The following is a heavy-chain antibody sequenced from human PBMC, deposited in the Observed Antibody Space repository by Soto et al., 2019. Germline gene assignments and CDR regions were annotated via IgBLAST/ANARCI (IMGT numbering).Heavy chain of an antibody. J-gene: IGHJ5*02. D-gene: IGHD3-22*01. CDR1: GGAFSSRS. CDR3: AEGGGGYDT. Sequence: QVQLVQSGAEVRKPGSSVKVSCKASGGAFSSRSINWVRQAPGQGLEWMGGIIPMFGTTNYAQKLQGRVTLTADESTSTAYMEMTDLRSVDTAVYYCAEGGGGYDTWGQGTLVTVST. V-gene: IGHV1-69*01. CDR2: IIPMFGTT.